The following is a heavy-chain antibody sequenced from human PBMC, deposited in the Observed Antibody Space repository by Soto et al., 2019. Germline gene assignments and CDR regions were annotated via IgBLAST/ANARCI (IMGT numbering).Heavy chain of an antibody. J-gene: IGHJ4*02. Sequence: PGGSLRLSCAASGFTFSSYAMSWVRQAPGKGLEWVSAISGSGGSTYYADSVKGRFTISRDNAKNSLYLQMNSLRAEDTAVYYCARDSWSSSWNLNFDYWGQGTLVTVSS. CDR1: GFTFSSYA. CDR2: ISGSGGST. CDR3: ARDSWSSSWNLNFDY. D-gene: IGHD6-13*01. V-gene: IGHV3-23*01.